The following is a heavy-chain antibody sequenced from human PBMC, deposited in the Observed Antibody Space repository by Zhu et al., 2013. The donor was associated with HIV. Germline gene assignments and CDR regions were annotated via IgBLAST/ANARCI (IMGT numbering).Heavy chain of an antibody. J-gene: IGHJ6*02. CDR1: GGTFSSYA. V-gene: IGHV1-69*12. D-gene: IGHD6-19*01. CDR3: ARARGSGWKDQVGYYYYYGMDV. Sequence: QVQLVQSGAEVKKPGSSVKVSCKASGGTFSSYAISWVRQAPGQGLEWMGGIIPIFGTANYAQKFQGRVTITADESTSTAYMELSSLRSEDTAVYYCARARGSGWKDQVGYYYYYGMDVWGQGTTVTVSS. CDR2: IIPIFGTA.